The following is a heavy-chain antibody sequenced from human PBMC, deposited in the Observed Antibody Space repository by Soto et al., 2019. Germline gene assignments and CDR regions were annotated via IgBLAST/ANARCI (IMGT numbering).Heavy chain of an antibody. CDR2: ISGGGGST. Sequence: EVQLLESGGGLVQPGGSLRLSCAASGFTFSSYAMSWVRQAPGKGLEWVSAISGGGGSTYYADSVKGRFTISRDNSKNTLYLQMTSLRAEDTAVYYCAKDSASPRVEYSSELDAFDIWGPGTIGTVSS. CDR3: AKDSASPRVEYSSELDAFDI. D-gene: IGHD6-6*01. V-gene: IGHV3-23*01. J-gene: IGHJ3*02. CDR1: GFTFSSYA.